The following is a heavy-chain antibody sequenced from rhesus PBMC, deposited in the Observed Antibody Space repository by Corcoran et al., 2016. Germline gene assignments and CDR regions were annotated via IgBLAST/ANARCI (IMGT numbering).Heavy chain of an antibody. Sequence: QVTLKESGPALVKPTQTLTLTCTFSGFSISTTGTGVGWFRHPQGKALEWLASIYWNDSKYYSTSLKSRLTISKDTSKNQVVLTMTNMDPVDTATYYCARVRGGSSSYFPWGQGVLVTVSS. CDR2: IYWNDSK. J-gene: IGHJ4*01. CDR1: GFSISTTGTG. D-gene: IGHD6-43*01. CDR3: ARVRGGSSSYFP. V-gene: IGHV2-95*01.